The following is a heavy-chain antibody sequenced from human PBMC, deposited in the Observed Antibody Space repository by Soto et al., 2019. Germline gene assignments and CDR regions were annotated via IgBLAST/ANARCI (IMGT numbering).Heavy chain of an antibody. J-gene: IGHJ6*02. CDR3: ARDDCSSTSCYGHYYYYYGMDV. Sequence: QVQLVQSGAEVKKPGSSVKVSCKASGGTFSSYAISWVRQAPEQGLEWMGGIIPIFGTANYAQKFQGRVTITADESTSTAYMELSSLRSEDTAVYYCARDDCSSTSCYGHYYYYYGMDVWGQGTTVTVSS. CDR1: GGTFSSYA. V-gene: IGHV1-69*01. D-gene: IGHD2-2*01. CDR2: IIPIFGTA.